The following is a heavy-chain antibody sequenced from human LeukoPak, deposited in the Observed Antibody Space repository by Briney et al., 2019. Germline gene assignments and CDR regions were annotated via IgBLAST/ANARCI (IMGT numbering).Heavy chain of an antibody. V-gene: IGHV3-23*01. CDR3: AKNRGSAGWSDY. J-gene: IGHJ4*02. CDR1: GFTFSSYA. D-gene: IGHD6-19*01. CDR2: ISGSGSTT. Sequence: GGSLILSCAASGFTFSSYAMSWVRQAPGKGLEWVSSISGSGSTTYDADSVKARFTISRDNSKNTLDLQMNSLRADDTAVYYCAKNRGSAGWSDYWGQGTLVTVSS.